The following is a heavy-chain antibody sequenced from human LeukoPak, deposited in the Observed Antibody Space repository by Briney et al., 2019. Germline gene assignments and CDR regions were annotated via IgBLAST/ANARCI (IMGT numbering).Heavy chain of an antibody. CDR2: IYYSGST. CDR3: ARLAGDYDDY. V-gene: IGHV4-38-2*01. D-gene: IGHD2-8*02. CDR1: GYSISSGYY. J-gene: IGHJ4*02. Sequence: PSETLSLTCAVSGYSISSGYYWGWIRQPPGKGLEWIGSIYYSGSTYYNPSLKSRVTISVDTSKNQFSLKLSSVTAADTAVYYCARLAGDYDDYWGQGTLVTVSS.